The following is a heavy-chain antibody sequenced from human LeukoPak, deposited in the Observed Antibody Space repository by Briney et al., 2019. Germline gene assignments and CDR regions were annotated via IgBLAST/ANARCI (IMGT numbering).Heavy chain of an antibody. D-gene: IGHD3-22*01. J-gene: IGHJ4*02. CDR2: ISYDGSNK. V-gene: IGHV3-30*01. CDR1: GFTFSSYA. CDR3: ARDDSQDSSGYSPYFDY. Sequence: GRSLRLSCAASGFTFSSYAMHWVRQAPGKGLEWVAVISYDGSNKYYADSVKGRFTISRDNSKNTLYLQMNSLSAKDTAVYYCARDDSQDSSGYSPYFDYWGQGTLVTVFS.